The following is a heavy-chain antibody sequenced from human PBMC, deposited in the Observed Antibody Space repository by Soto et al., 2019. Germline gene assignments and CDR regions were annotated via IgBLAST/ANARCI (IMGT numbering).Heavy chain of an antibody. V-gene: IGHV3-21*01. D-gene: IGHD3-9*01. J-gene: IGHJ6*02. Sequence: GGSLRLSCAASGFTFSTYSMNWVRQAPGKGLEWVSYISSSSSFIYYADSVKGRFTISRDNAKDSLYLQMNSLRAEDTAVYYCARDRLVDYGMDVWGQGTTVTVSS. CDR2: ISSSSSFI. CDR3: ARDRLVDYGMDV. CDR1: GFTFSTYS.